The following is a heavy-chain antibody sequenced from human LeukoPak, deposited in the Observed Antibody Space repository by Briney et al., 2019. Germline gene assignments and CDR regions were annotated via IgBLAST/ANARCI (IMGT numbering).Heavy chain of an antibody. V-gene: IGHV3-21*01. D-gene: IGHD3-22*01. J-gene: IGHJ6*03. Sequence: PGGSLRLSCAASGFTFSSYSMNWDRQAPGRGLEWVSSISSSSSYIYYADSVKGRFTISRDNAKNSLYLQMNSLRAEDTAVYYCARGGSSGYYLNTYMDVWGKGTMVTVSS. CDR2: ISSSSSYI. CDR1: GFTFSSYS. CDR3: ARGGSSGYYLNTYMDV.